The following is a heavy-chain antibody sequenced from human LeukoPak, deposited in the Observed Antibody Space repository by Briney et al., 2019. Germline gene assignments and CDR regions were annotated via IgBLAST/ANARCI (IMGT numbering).Heavy chain of an antibody. CDR3: ARSQDYGENWFDP. CDR2: MNPNSGNT. V-gene: IGHV1-8*03. D-gene: IGHD4-17*01. CDR1: GYTFTSYD. J-gene: IGHJ5*02. Sequence: ASVKVSCKASGYTFTSYDINWVRQATGQGLEWMGWMNPNSGNTGYAQKFQGRVTITRNTSISTAYMELSSLRSEDTAVYYCARSQDYGENWFDPWGQGTLVTVSS.